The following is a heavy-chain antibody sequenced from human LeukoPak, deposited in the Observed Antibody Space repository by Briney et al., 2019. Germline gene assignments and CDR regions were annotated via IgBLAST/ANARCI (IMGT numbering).Heavy chain of an antibody. CDR3: TTSYSSSWYASGTDY. CDR1: GFTFSIYS. Sequence: GGSLRLSCAASGFTFSIYSMNWVRQAPGKGLEWVSSISSSSSYIYYADSVKGRFTISRDNAENSLYLQMNSLRDEDTAVYYCTTSYSSSWYASGTDYWGQGTLVTVSS. V-gene: IGHV3-21*01. J-gene: IGHJ4*02. CDR2: ISSSSSYI. D-gene: IGHD6-13*01.